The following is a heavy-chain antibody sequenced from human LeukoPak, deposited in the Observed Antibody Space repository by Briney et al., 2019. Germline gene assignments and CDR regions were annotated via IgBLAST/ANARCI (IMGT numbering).Heavy chain of an antibody. J-gene: IGHJ6*02. D-gene: IGHD3-3*01. V-gene: IGHV1-8*02. Sequence: ASVKVSCKASGYTFTGYYIHWVRQAPGQGLEWMGWINPNSGNTGYAQKFQGRVTMTRNTSISTAYMELSSLRSEDTAVYYCARGAQYDFWSGYFYYGMDVWGQGTTVTVSS. CDR2: INPNSGNT. CDR3: ARGAQYDFWSGYFYYGMDV. CDR1: GYTFTGYY.